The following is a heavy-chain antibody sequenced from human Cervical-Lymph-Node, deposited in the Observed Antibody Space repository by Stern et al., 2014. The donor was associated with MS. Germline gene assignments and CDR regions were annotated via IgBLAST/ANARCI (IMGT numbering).Heavy chain of an antibody. CDR2: IHPSDSYT. J-gene: IGHJ6*02. CDR3: ARGSVAATMGAMDV. Sequence: DQLVQSGAEVKKPGESLKISCKGSGYTFTNYWIGWGRQMPGKGLEWMGIIHPSDSYTRYSPSFQGQVIISADKSINTAYLQWSSLKASDTAMYYCARGSVAATMGAMDVWGQGTTVTVSS. D-gene: IGHD6-19*01. CDR1: GYTFTNYW. V-gene: IGHV5-51*01.